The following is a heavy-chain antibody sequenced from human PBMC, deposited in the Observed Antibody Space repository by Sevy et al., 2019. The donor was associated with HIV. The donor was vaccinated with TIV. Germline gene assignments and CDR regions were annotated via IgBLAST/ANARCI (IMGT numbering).Heavy chain of an antibody. Sequence: GGSLRLSCAASEFIFSYYGIHWVRQAPGKGLEWVAIISNDGNSEYYAHSVKGRFTIFRDNSKNTVYLQMNSLRAEDSAVYYCAKDQRGYYYGMDVWGQGTTVTVSS. J-gene: IGHJ6*02. CDR1: EFIFSYYG. V-gene: IGHV3-30*18. CDR3: AKDQRGYYYGMDV. CDR2: ISNDGNSE.